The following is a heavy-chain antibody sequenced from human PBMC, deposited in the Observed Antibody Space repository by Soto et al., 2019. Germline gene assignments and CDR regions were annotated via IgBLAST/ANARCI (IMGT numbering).Heavy chain of an antibody. CDR3: ARGGFRTIFGVVHRFDP. J-gene: IGHJ5*02. D-gene: IGHD3-3*01. CDR2: INHNGST. Sequence: SETLSLTCAVYGGSFSGYYWSWIRQPPGKGLEWIGEINHNGSTNYNPSLKSRVTISVDTSKNQFSLKLSSVTAADTAVYYCARGGFRTIFGVVHRFDPWGQGTLVTVSS. CDR1: GGSFSGYY. V-gene: IGHV4-34*01.